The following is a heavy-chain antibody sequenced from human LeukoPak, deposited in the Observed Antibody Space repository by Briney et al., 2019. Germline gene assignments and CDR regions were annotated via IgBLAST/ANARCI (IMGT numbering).Heavy chain of an antibody. CDR3: ATPVTTRYEGHY. V-gene: IGHV3-21*01. J-gene: IGHJ4*02. CDR1: GFTFSSYS. Sequence: GGSLRLSCAASGFTFSSYSMNWVRQAPGKGLEWVSSISSSSSYIYYADSVKGRFTISRDNAKNSLYLQMNSLRAEDTAVYYGATPVTTRYEGHYWGQGTLVTVSS. D-gene: IGHD1-1*01. CDR2: ISSSSSYI.